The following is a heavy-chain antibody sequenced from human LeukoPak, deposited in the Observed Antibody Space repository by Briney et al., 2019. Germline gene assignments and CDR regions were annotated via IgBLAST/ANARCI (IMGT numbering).Heavy chain of an antibody. CDR3: ARHYGSGSYYWAYNWFDP. D-gene: IGHD3-10*01. CDR2: IYYSGST. Sequence: SETLSLTCTVSGGSISSYYWSWIRQPPGKGLEWIGYIYYSGSTNYNPSLKSRVTISVDTSKNQFSLKLSSVTAADAAVYYCARHYGSGSYYWAYNWFDPWGQGTLVTVSS. CDR1: GGSISSYY. J-gene: IGHJ5*02. V-gene: IGHV4-59*08.